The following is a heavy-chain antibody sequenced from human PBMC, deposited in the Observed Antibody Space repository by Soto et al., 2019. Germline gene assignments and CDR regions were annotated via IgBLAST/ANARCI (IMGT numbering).Heavy chain of an antibody. D-gene: IGHD6-13*01. V-gene: IGHV3-33*01. J-gene: IGHJ6*02. CDR3: AREGVAATGTLPYYYYGMDV. Sequence: QVQLVESGGGVVQPGRSLRLSCAASGFTLSSSGMHWVRQAPGKGLEWVAVIWYDGSNKYYADSVQGRFTISRDNSKNTQYRQMNSLRAEDTAVYYCAREGVAATGTLPYYYYGMDVWGQGTTVTVAS. CDR1: GFTLSSSG. CDR2: IWYDGSNK.